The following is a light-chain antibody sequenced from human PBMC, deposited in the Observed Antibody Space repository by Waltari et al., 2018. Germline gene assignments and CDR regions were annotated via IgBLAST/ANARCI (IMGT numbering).Light chain of an antibody. J-gene: IGLJ2*01. V-gene: IGLV1-44*01. CDR2: NNH. CDR3: APWDGSLDGVV. Sequence: YQQLPATAPKLLIYNNHQRPSGVPDLVSGSKSGTSASLAISGHQSEDEADYYCAPWDGSLDGVVLGRGPMLTVL.